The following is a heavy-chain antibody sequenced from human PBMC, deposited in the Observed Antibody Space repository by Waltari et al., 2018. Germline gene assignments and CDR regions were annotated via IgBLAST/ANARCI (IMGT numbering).Heavy chain of an antibody. CDR2: IKPDGSEE. CDR1: GFSFSSYW. Sequence: EVQLVESGGGLVQPGGSLRLSCADSGFSFSSYWMTWVRQTPGNGGEVGDNIKPDGSEENFVDSGKGRVTISRDNANNSLHLQMHSLRAEDTAVYSCARESSSFSNYISYGMDVWGQGTTVTVAS. D-gene: IGHD4-4*01. V-gene: IGHV3-7*01. J-gene: IGHJ6*02. CDR3: ARESSSFSNYISYGMDV.